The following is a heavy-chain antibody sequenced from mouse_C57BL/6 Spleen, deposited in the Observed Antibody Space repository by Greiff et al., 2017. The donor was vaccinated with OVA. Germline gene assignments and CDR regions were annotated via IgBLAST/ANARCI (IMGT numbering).Heavy chain of an antibody. Sequence: QVQLQQPGAELVMPGASVKLSCKASGYTFTSYWMHWVKQRPGQGLEWIGEIDPSDSYTNYNQKFKGKSTLTVDKSSSTAYMQLSSLTSEDSAVYYCARSYLRTDLDYWGQGTTLTVSS. CDR2: IDPSDSYT. J-gene: IGHJ2*01. V-gene: IGHV1-69*01. CDR1: GYTFTSYW. CDR3: ARSYLRTDLDY. D-gene: IGHD5-1*01.